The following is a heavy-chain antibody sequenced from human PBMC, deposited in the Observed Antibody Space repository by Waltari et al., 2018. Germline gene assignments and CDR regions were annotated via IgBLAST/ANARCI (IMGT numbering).Heavy chain of an antibody. CDR2: MNPNSGNT. J-gene: IGHJ5*02. Sequence: QVQLVQSGAEVKKPGASVKVSCKASGYPFTSYDINWVRQATGQELEWMGWMNPNSGNTGYAQKFQGRVTMTRNTSISTAYMELSSLRSEDTAVYYCARANWNAYINWFDPWGQGTLVTVSS. CDR1: GYPFTSYD. V-gene: IGHV1-8*01. D-gene: IGHD1-1*01. CDR3: ARANWNAYINWFDP.